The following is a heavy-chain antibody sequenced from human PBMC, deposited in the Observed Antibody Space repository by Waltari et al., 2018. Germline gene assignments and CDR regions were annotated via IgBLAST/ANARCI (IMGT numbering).Heavy chain of an antibody. V-gene: IGHV1-69*06. CDR2: IIPIFGTA. D-gene: IGHD6-6*01. Sequence: KASGGTFSSYAISWVRQAPGQGLEWMGGIIPIFGTANYAQKFQGRVTITADKSTSTAYMELSSLRSEDTAVYYCAGEYSSSSELPAFDIWGQGTMVTVSS. CDR1: GGTFSSYA. J-gene: IGHJ3*02. CDR3: AGEYSSSSELPAFDI.